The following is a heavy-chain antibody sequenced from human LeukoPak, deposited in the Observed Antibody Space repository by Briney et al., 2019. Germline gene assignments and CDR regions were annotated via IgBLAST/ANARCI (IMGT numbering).Heavy chain of an antibody. CDR2: INPNSGGT. Sequence: GASVKVSCKASGYTFTGYYMHWVRQAPGQGLEWMGWINPNSGGTNYAQKFQGRVTMTRDTSISTAYMELSRLRSDDTAVYYCAAPAWGREQWLSRGAFDIWGQGTMVTVSS. CDR1: GYTFTGYY. V-gene: IGHV1-2*02. D-gene: IGHD6-19*01. J-gene: IGHJ3*02. CDR3: AAPAWGREQWLSRGAFDI.